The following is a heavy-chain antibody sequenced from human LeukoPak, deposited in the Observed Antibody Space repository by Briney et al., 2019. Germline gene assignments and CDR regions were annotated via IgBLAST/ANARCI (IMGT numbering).Heavy chain of an antibody. D-gene: IGHD2-8*02. CDR2: ISGSGGST. J-gene: IGHJ4*02. CDR3: ATYRQVLLPFES. CDR1: AFTFSIYA. Sequence: GGSLRLSCAASAFTFSIYAMSWVRQAPGKGLGWVSTISGSGGSTHYADSVRGRFTISRDNSKSTLSLQMNSLRAEDTAIYYCATYRQVLLPFESWGQGTLVTVSS. V-gene: IGHV3-23*01.